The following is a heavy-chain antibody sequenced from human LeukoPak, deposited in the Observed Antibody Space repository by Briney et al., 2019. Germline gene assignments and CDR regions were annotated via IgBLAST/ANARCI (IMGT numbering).Heavy chain of an antibody. CDR3: ARGRVGPYYFDY. V-gene: IGHV3-7*01. Sequence: PGGSLRLSCAASGFTFSNHWMSWVRQAPGKGLEWVANIREDGSEKYYVDSVKGQFTISRDNAKNSLFLQMDSLRAEDTAVYYCARGRVGPYYFDYWGQGTLVTVSS. D-gene: IGHD1-26*01. J-gene: IGHJ4*02. CDR2: IREDGSEK. CDR1: GFTFSNHW.